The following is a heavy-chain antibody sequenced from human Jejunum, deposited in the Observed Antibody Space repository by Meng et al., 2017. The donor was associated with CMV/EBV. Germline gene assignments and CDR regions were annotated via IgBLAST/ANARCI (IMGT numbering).Heavy chain of an antibody. Sequence: QVQLWWVVAKVQNPWAEVKVSCKAVGYTFTSYGISWVRQAPGQGLEWMGWISAYNGNTNYAQKLQGSVTMTTDTSTSTAYMELRSLRSDDTAVYYCARARLGGYCSSTSCADNWFDPWGQGTLVTVSS. CDR3: ARARLGGYCSSTSCADNWFDP. J-gene: IGHJ5*02. D-gene: IGHD2-2*01. V-gene: IGHV1-18*01. CDR2: ISAYNGNT. CDR1: GYTFTSYG.